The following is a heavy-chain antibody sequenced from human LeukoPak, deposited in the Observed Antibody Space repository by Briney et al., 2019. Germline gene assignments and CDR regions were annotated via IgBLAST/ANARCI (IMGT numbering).Heavy chain of an antibody. CDR1: GFTFSSYW. J-gene: IGHJ4*02. Sequence: GGSLRLSCAASGFTFSSYWMHWVRQAPGKGLVWVSRINSDGSSTSYADSVKGRFTISRDNAKNTLYLQVSSLRAEDTAVYYCARDPGQQWFDFFDYWGQGTLVTVSS. CDR2: INSDGSST. D-gene: IGHD6-19*01. V-gene: IGHV3-74*01. CDR3: ARDPGQQWFDFFDY.